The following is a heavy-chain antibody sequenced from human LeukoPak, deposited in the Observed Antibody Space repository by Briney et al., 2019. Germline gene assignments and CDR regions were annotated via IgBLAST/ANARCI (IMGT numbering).Heavy chain of an antibody. CDR1: GFTFSSYS. Sequence: GGSLRLSCAASGFTFSSYSMNWVRQAPGKGLEWVSAISGSGGSTYYADSVKGRFTISRDNSKNTLYLQMNSLRAEDTAVYYCAKDFGATDPYYFDYWGQGTLVTVSS. V-gene: IGHV3-23*01. CDR3: AKDFGATDPYYFDY. D-gene: IGHD3-3*01. J-gene: IGHJ4*02. CDR2: ISGSGGST.